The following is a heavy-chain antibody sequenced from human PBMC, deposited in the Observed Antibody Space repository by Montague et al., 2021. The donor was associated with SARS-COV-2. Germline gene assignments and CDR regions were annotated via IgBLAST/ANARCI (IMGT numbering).Heavy chain of an antibody. D-gene: IGHD3-22*01. Sequence: SETLSLTCAVYGGSFSGYYWSWIRQPPGRGLEWIGETNDSGRTNXNPSLKSRVTISVDTSKNQFSLKLSSVTAADTAVYYCARRPHYYDSSGYYYPGPQRYYFDYWGQGTLVTVSS. V-gene: IGHV4-34*01. CDR1: GGSFSGYY. CDR3: ARRPHYYDSSGYYYPGPQRYYFDY. J-gene: IGHJ4*02. CDR2: TNDSGRT.